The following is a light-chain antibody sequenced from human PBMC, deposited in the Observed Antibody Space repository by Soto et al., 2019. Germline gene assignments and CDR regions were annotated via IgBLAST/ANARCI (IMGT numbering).Light chain of an antibody. J-gene: IGKJ1*01. CDR1: QSISQS. Sequence: EVVLTQSPCTLSLSPGERATISCRASQSISQSLAWYQQRPGQSPRLLIYNASRRATGIPDRFTGSGFGTDFTLTISRLAPEDLAVYYCQQYGGSPRTFGQGTKVELK. CDR2: NAS. CDR3: QQYGGSPRT. V-gene: IGKV3-20*01.